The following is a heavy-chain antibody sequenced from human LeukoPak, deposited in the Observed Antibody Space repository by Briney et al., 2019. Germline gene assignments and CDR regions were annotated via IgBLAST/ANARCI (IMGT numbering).Heavy chain of an antibody. Sequence: PSETLSLTCSVSGDSISEYYWSWIRQPPGKGLEWIGYIYVSGNTNYNPSLKSRVTLSLDTSKNQFSLKMTSVTAADTAVYYCARLGSGSYYGWFDPWGQGTLVTVSS. CDR2: IYVSGNT. J-gene: IGHJ5*02. CDR1: GDSISEYY. V-gene: IGHV4-59*01. D-gene: IGHD3-10*01. CDR3: ARLGSGSYYGWFDP.